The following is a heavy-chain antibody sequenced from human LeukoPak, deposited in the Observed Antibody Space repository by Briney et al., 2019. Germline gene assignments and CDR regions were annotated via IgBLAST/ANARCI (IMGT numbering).Heavy chain of an antibody. CDR2: FGPTGNT. V-gene: IGHV1-2*02. CDR3: ARESLGGLKYFDD. D-gene: IGHD3-16*01. CDR1: GYTFTGYY. J-gene: IGHJ4*02. Sequence: ASVKVSCKASGYTFTGYYMHWVGQAPGQGLEWIGCFGPTGNTVYVQKFQGRVTVTRDTSINTVYMEVNSLRSDDTAVYSCARESLGGLKYFDDWGQGTLVTVSS.